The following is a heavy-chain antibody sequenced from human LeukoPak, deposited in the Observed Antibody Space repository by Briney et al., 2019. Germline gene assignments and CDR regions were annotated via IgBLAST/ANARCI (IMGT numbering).Heavy chain of an antibody. CDR2: ISDSGDDT. CDR3: AKTDCTSSSCYTIDS. V-gene: IGHV3-23*01. Sequence: GGSLRLSCVASGFTFSYYAMSWVRQAPGRGLEWVSVISDSGDDTRYADSGKGRFTISRDNSKNTVYLQMNSLRAEDTAIYYCAKTDCTSSSCYTIDSWGQGTLVTVSS. CDR1: GFTFSYYA. D-gene: IGHD2-2*02. J-gene: IGHJ4*02.